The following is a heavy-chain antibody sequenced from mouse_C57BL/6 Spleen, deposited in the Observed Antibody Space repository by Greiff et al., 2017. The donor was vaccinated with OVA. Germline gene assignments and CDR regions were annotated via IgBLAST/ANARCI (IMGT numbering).Heavy chain of an antibody. CDR2: INYDGSST. CDR1: GFTFSDYY. V-gene: IGHV5-16*01. D-gene: IGHD1-1*01. J-gene: IGHJ2*01. CDR3: AREGYGPYYFDY. Sequence: EVQWVESEGGLVQPGSSMKLSCTASGFTFSDYYMAWVRQVPEKGLEWVANINYDGSSTYYLDSLKSRFIISRDNAKNILYLQMSSLKSEDTATYYCAREGYGPYYFDYWAKAPLSQSPQ.